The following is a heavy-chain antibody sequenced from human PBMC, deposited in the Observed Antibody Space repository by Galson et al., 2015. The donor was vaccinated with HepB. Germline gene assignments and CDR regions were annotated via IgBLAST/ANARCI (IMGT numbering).Heavy chain of an antibody. Sequence: SLRLSCAASGFTFRSYAMSWVRQAPGKGLEWVSTISGSGGSTYYADSVKGRLTIFRENSKNTLSLQMNSLRAEDTAVYYCAKDMDYDSSGRFDYWGQGTLVTVSS. J-gene: IGHJ4*02. CDR2: ISGSGGST. CDR1: GFTFRSYA. V-gene: IGHV3-23*01. D-gene: IGHD3-22*01. CDR3: AKDMDYDSSGRFDY.